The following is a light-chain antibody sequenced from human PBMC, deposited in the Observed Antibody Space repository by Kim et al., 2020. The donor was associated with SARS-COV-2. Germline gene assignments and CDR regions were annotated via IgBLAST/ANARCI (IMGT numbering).Light chain of an antibody. CDR2: EDD. Sequence: GETVTISGTRSSGGIDDNYVQWYQQRPGGVPTTVIYEDDQRPSGVSDRFSGSIDNSSNSASLTISGLRTEDEADYYCQSYNRDNVIFGGGTQLTVL. V-gene: IGLV6-57*03. CDR1: SGGIDDNY. J-gene: IGLJ2*01. CDR3: QSYNRDNVI.